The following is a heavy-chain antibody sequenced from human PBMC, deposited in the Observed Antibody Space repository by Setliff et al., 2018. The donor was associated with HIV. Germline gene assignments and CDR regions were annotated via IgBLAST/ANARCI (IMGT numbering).Heavy chain of an antibody. CDR1: GGSISSGVYY. D-gene: IGHD5-18*01. V-gene: IGHV4-31*03. CDR3: ARGRSNTDKESYYFDY. CDR2: IYYSGST. J-gene: IGHJ4*02. Sequence: SETLSLTCTVSGGSISSGVYYWSWIRQPPGKGLEWIGYIYYSGSTYYTPSLKSRVTMSVDTSKNQFSLKLSSVTAADTAVYYCARGRSNTDKESYYFDYWGQGTLVTVSS.